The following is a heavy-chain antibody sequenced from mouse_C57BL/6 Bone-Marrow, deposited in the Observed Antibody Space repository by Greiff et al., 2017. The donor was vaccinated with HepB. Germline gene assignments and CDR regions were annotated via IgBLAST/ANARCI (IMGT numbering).Heavy chain of an antibody. J-gene: IGHJ2*01. CDR3: DREGNQLDY. V-gene: IGHV1-54*01. CDR2: INPGSGGT. D-gene: IGHD3-1*01. CDR1: GYAFTNYL. Sequence: QVQLQQSGAELVRPGTSVKVSCKASGYAFTNYLIEWVKQRPGQGLEWIGVINPGSGGTNYNEKFKGKATLTADKSSSTAYMQLSSLTSEDSAVYSGDREGNQLDYWGQGTTLTVSS.